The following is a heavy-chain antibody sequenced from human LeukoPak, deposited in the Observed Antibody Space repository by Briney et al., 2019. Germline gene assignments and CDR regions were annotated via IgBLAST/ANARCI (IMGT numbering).Heavy chain of an antibody. V-gene: IGHV3-21*01. J-gene: IGHJ1*01. D-gene: IGHD2-2*01. Sequence: GGSLRCSGAASGFIVNGNSMNWVRQAPGKGLEWVSSTNASDTYINYADSLKGRFTISRDNAKNSLYLQMNSLRAEDTAVYYCAREPSGGYCSSSSCSRYFQHWGQGTLVTVSS. CDR3: AREPSGGYCSSSSCSRYFQH. CDR1: GFIVNGNS. CDR2: TNASDTYI.